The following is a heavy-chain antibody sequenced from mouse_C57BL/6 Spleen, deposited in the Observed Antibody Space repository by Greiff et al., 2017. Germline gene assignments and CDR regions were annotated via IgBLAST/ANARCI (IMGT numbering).Heavy chain of an antibody. CDR2: IYPGNSDT. D-gene: IGHD2-2*01. CDR1: GYTFTSYW. V-gene: IGHV1-5*01. Sequence: VQLQQSGTVLVRPGASVKMSCTTSGYTFTSYWMHWVKQRPGQGLEWIGAIYPGNSDTSYNQKFKGKANLTSVTSANTAYMELSSLTNEDSAVYYCSDGCEAYFGVWGTGTTVTVSS. J-gene: IGHJ1*03. CDR3: SDGCEAYFGV.